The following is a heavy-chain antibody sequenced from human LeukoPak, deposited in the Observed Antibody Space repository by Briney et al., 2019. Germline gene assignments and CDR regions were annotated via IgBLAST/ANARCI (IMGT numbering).Heavy chain of an antibody. J-gene: IGHJ4*02. V-gene: IGHV3-30*02. D-gene: IGHD4-11*01. CDR1: GFTFSSYG. CDR2: IRYDGSNK. Sequence: GGSLRLSCAASGFTFSSYGMHWVRQAPGKGLEWVAFIRYDGSNKYYADSVKGRFTISRDNAKNSLYLQMNSLRAEDTAVYYCAREVTTPLDYWGQGTLVTVSS. CDR3: AREVTTPLDY.